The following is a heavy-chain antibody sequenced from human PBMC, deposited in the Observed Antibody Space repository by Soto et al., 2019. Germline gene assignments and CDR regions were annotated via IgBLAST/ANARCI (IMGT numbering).Heavy chain of an antibody. J-gene: IGHJ5*02. CDR1: GFTFSSYA. D-gene: IGHD3-3*01. Sequence: GGSLRLSCAASGFTFSSYAMSWVRQAPGKGLEWVSAISGSGGSTYYADSVKGRFTISRDNSKNTLYLQMNSLRAEDTAVYYCANGRFLEWLLPDNWFDPWGQGTLVTVS. V-gene: IGHV3-23*01. CDR3: ANGRFLEWLLPDNWFDP. CDR2: ISGSGGST.